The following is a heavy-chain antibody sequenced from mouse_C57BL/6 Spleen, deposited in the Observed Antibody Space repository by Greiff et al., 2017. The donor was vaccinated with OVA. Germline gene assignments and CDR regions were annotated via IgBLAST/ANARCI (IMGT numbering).Heavy chain of an antibody. V-gene: IGHV1-82*01. CDR2: IYPGDGDT. CDR1: GYAFSSSW. Sequence: VQLQQSGPELVKPGASVKISCKASGYAFSSSWMNWVKQRPGKGLEWIGRIYPGDGDTNYNGKFKGKATLTADKSSSTADMQLSSLTSEDSAVYFCARSGDGYYYYAMDYWGQGTSVTVSS. J-gene: IGHJ4*01. CDR3: ARSGDGYYYYAMDY. D-gene: IGHD2-3*01.